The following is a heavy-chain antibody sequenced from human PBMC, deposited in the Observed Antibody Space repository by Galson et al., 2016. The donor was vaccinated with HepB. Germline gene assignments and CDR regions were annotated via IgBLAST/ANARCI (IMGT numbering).Heavy chain of an antibody. CDR1: GFTLSSYA. J-gene: IGHJ4*02. CDR3: AKDDGGFGGFDY. CDR2: ISNGGDNT. V-gene: IGHV3-23*01. Sequence: SLRLSCAASGFTLSSYAMSWVRQAPGKGLEWVAAISNGGDNTFYADSVKGRFTISRDTSKNTLYLQMNSMRAGDTAIYFCAKDDGGFGGFDYWGQGTLVTVSS. D-gene: IGHD3-10*01.